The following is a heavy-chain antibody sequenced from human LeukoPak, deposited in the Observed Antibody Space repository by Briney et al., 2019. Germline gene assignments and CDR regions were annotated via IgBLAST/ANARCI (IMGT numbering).Heavy chain of an antibody. CDR2: INHSGST. CDR1: GGSFSGYY. D-gene: IGHD3-22*01. V-gene: IGHV4-34*01. CDR3: ARETYYYDSSGYSTLDAFDI. J-gene: IGHJ3*02. Sequence: SETLSLTCALYGGSFSGYYWSWIRQPPGKGLEWIGEINHSGSTNYNPSLKSRVTISVDTSKNQFSLKLSSVTAADTAVYYCARETYYYDSSGYSTLDAFDIWGQGTMVTVSS.